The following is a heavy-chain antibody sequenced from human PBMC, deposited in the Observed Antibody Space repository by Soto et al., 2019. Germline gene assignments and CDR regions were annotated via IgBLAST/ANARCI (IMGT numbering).Heavy chain of an antibody. D-gene: IGHD3-22*01. CDR3: ARGASSSSDYLYF. J-gene: IGHJ4*01. Sequence: GGSLRLSGAASGFTFISYAMIWVRQAPGKGLEWVSAISGSGGSTYYADSVKGRFTISRDNSKNTLYLQMNRLRTEDTAIYHCARGASSSSDYLYFWGRGSKVTFSS. CDR2: ISGSGGST. V-gene: IGHV3-23*01. CDR1: GFTFISYA.